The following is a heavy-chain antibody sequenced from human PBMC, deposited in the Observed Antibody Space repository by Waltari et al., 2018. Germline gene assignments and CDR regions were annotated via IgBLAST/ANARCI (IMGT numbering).Heavy chain of an antibody. J-gene: IGHJ4*02. CDR1: GFAVSDNY. D-gene: IGHD3-16*01. CDR3: ARGPPISAKWELCWFDY. V-gene: IGHV3-53*01. Sequence: EVQVVESGGGLIQPGGSLRLSCAASGFAVSDNYMSWVRQAPGKGLGWVAGIYSGVRAYYADAVKGRFTISRDSSENTFYLQMSSLRVEDTAVYYCARGPPISAKWELCWFDYWGQGTLVTVSS. CDR2: IYSGVRA.